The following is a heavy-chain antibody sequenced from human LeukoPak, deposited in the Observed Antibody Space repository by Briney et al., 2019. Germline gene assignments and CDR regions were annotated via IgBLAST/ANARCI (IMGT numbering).Heavy chain of an antibody. D-gene: IGHD3-10*01. J-gene: IGHJ4*02. CDR3: ARQKGYYGSENYFDY. CDR1: GYSFTSYW. V-gene: IGHV5-51*01. Sequence: GESLKISCKGSGYSFTSYWIGWVRQMPGKGLEWMGIIYPGDSDTRYSPSFQGQVTISADKSISTAYLQWSSLKASDTAMYYCARQKGYYGSENYFDYWGQGTLVTVSS. CDR2: IYPGDSDT.